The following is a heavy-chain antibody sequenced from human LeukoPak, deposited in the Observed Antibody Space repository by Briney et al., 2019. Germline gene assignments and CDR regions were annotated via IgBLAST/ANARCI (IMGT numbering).Heavy chain of an antibody. CDR2: INPILGIA. V-gene: IGHV1-69*04. Sequence: VASVKVSCKASGCTFSSYFIHWVRQAPGQGLEWMGRINPILGIANYAQKFQGRVTITADKSTGTAEMKLSSLRAEDTAVYYCARDGYSYGYGENWGQGTLVTVSS. J-gene: IGHJ4*02. D-gene: IGHD5-18*01. CDR3: ARDGYSYGYGEN. CDR1: GCTFSSYF.